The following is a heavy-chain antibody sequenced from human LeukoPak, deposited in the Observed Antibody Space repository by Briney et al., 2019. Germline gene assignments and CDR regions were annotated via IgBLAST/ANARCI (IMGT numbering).Heavy chain of an antibody. CDR2: IYYSGST. J-gene: IGHJ4*02. D-gene: IGHD4-23*01. CDR3: ARHFYGGNLDFDY. Sequence: SETLSLTCTVSGGSISSYYWSWIRQPPGKGLEWIGYIYYSGSTNYNPSLKSRATISLDTSKNQSFLKLSSVTAADTAVYYCARHFYGGNLDFDYWGQGTLVTVSS. V-gene: IGHV4-59*01. CDR1: GGSISSYY.